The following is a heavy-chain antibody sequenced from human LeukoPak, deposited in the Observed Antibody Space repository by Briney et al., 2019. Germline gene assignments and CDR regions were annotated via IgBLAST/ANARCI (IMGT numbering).Heavy chain of an antibody. CDR3: VRGHTTATYYFDC. D-gene: IGHD1-1*01. V-gene: IGHV3-74*01. Sequence: TGGSLRLSCAASGLTFSSHWMHWIRQAPGKGLVWVSRITNDGSSTTYADSVKGRFTISRDNSKNTVFLQMNSLRAEDTAVYYCVRGHTTATYYFDCWGQGTLVTVSS. CDR1: GLTFSSHW. J-gene: IGHJ4*02. CDR2: ITNDGSST.